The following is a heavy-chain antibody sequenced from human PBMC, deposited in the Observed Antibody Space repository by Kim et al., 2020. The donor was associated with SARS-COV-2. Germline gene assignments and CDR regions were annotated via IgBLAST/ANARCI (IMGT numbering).Heavy chain of an antibody. CDR3: AKDGGQYSGYVSV. Sequence: GGSLRLSCAASGFTFSSYGMHWVRQAPGKGLEWVAVISYDGSKKYYVDSVKGRFTISRDNSKKTLYLQMDSLEPGDTAFYYCAKDGGQYSGYVSVWGQGTLVTVSS. CDR1: GFTFSSYG. V-gene: IGHV3-30*18. D-gene: IGHD5-12*01. J-gene: IGHJ4*02. CDR2: ISYDGSKK.